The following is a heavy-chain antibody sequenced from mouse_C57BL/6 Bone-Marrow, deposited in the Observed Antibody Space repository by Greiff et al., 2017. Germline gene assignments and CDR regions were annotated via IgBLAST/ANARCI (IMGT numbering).Heavy chain of an antibody. D-gene: IGHD2-2*01. J-gene: IGHJ2*01. CDR2: ISYDGSN. CDR3: AKLWLRRGLDY. CDR1: GYSITSGYY. Sequence: EVKLQESGPGLVKPSQSLSLTCSVTGYSITSGYYWNWIRQFPGNKLEWMGYISYDGSNNYNPSLKNRISINRDTSKNQFFLKLNSVTTEDTATYYCAKLWLRRGLDYWGQGTTLTVSS. V-gene: IGHV3-6*01.